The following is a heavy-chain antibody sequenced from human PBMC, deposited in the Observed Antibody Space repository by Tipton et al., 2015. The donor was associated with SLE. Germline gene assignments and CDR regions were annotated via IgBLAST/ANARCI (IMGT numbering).Heavy chain of an antibody. CDR3: ARATGADDGAPFDS. Sequence: TLSLTCTVSYGSISGYYWSWIRQPPGKGLEWIGYIYYRGTTNYNPSLKSRVTISIDTSKNQFSLELTSVTAADTAVYYCARATGADDGAPFDSWGQGTLVTVSS. CDR1: YGSISGYY. V-gene: IGHV4-59*01. CDR2: IYYRGTT. D-gene: IGHD4-17*01. J-gene: IGHJ4*02.